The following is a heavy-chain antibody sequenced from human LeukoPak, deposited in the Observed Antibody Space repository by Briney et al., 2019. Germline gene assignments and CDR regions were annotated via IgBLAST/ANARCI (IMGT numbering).Heavy chain of an antibody. J-gene: IGHJ3*02. CDR3: ARHFVPLVAAPGGAFDI. V-gene: IGHV3-30-3*01. Sequence: GGSLRLSCAASGFTFSSYAMHWVRQAPGKGLEWVAVISYDGSNKYYADSVKGRFTISRDNSKNTLYLQMNSLRAEDTAVYYCARHFVPLVAAPGGAFDIWGQGTMVTVSS. CDR1: GFTFSSYA. CDR2: ISYDGSNK. D-gene: IGHD2-15*01.